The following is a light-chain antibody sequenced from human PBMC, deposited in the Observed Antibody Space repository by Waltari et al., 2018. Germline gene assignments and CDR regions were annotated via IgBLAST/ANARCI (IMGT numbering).Light chain of an antibody. CDR1: QSISSN. Sequence: IILTQSPATLSVSPGGTATLSCRASQSISSNLAWYQQKPGHTPRLLMYGASTRSSVVPGRFSGSGSGTEFTLTISSLQSEDFAVYYCQQYNNWPPLTFGGGTKVEI. J-gene: IGKJ4*01. CDR2: GAS. V-gene: IGKV3-15*01. CDR3: QQYNNWPPLT.